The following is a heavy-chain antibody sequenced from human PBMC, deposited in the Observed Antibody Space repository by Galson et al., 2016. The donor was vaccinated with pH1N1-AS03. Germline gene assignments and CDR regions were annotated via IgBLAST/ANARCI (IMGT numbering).Heavy chain of an antibody. Sequence: QSGAEVKKPGESLNISCQGSGYRFSTYYIAWVRQMPGKGLEWMGIFHPGDSDTKYHPSFQGLVTMSADKSTNTAYLHWSSLKASDTAIYYCARHSQCTRGTFYSSYFYALDVGGRGTAVTVS. D-gene: IGHD4-11*01. CDR3: ARHSQCTRGTFYSSYFYALDV. V-gene: IGHV5-51*01. CDR1: GYRFSTYY. CDR2: FHPGDSDT. J-gene: IGHJ6*02.